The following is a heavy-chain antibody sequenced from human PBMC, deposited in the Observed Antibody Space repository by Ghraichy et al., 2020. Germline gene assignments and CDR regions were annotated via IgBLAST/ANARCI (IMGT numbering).Heavy chain of an antibody. CDR3: AKSPYNWNYHYFDF. V-gene: IGHV3-23*01. Sequence: GESLNISCAASGFTFSSYAMSWVRQAPGKGLEWVSAISASGGSTYYADSVKGRFTISRDNSKNTLYLQLNSLRAEDTAVYYCAKSPYNWNYHYFDFWGQGTLVTVSS. CDR2: ISASGGST. J-gene: IGHJ4*02. CDR1: GFTFSSYA. D-gene: IGHD1-1*01.